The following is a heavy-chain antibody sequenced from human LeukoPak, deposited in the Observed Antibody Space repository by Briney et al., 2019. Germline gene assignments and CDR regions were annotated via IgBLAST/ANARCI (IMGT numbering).Heavy chain of an antibody. Sequence: SVKVSCKASGGTFSSYAISWVRQAPGQGLEWMGGIIPIFGTANYAQKFQGRVTITTDESTSTAYMELSSLRSEDTAVYYCASTAGLSSGWYGIHYYYMDVWGKGTTVTVSS. J-gene: IGHJ6*03. D-gene: IGHD6-19*01. CDR2: IIPIFGTA. V-gene: IGHV1-69*05. CDR3: ASTAGLSSGWYGIHYYYMDV. CDR1: GGTFSSYA.